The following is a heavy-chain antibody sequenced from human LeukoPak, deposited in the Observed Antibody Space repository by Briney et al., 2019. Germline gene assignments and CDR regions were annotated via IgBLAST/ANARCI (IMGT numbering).Heavy chain of an antibody. CDR3: TKPSEHLYSVY. V-gene: IGHV3-23*01. Sequence: GGSLRLSCAASGFTFSNYAMRWVRQAPGKGLEWVSSITGSGGNTYYPDSVKGRFTISRDNSKNTLYLQMNSLRAEDTAVYYFTKPSEHLYSVYWGPGTLVTVSS. D-gene: IGHD2-8*01. CDR1: GFTFSNYA. CDR2: ITGSGGNT. J-gene: IGHJ4*02.